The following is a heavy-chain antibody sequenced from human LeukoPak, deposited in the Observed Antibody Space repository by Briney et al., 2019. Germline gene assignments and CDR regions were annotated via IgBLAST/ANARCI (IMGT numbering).Heavy chain of an antibody. D-gene: IGHD6-19*01. CDR2: TYYRSKWYN. CDR3: ARDVGTSGRYTFDY. J-gene: IGHJ4*02. V-gene: IGHV6-1*01. Sequence: KASQTLSLTCAISGDSVSSKNGAWNWIRQSPSRGLEWLGRTYYRSKWYNDYAVSVQGRITINPDTSKNQFSLQLNSVTPEDTAVYYCARDVGTSGRYTFDYWGQGTLVTVSS. CDR1: GDSVSSKNGA.